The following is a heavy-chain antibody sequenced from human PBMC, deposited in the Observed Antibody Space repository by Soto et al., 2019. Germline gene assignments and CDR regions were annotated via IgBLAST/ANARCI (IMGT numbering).Heavy chain of an antibody. J-gene: IGHJ6*02. CDR3: AKALGKEYQLLGHYYYGMDV. CDR2: ISYDGSNK. D-gene: IGHD2-2*01. CDR1: GFTFSSYG. V-gene: IGHV3-30*18. Sequence: PGGSLRLSCAASGFTFSSYGMHWVRQAPGKGLEWVAVISYDGSNKYYADSVKGRFTISRDNSKNTLYLQMNSLRAEDTAVYYCAKALGKEYQLLGHYYYGMDVWGQGTTVTVSS.